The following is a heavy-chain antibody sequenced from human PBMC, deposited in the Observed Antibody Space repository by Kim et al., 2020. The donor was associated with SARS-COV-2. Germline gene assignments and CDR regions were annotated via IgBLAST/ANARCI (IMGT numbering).Heavy chain of an antibody. CDR2: IKSKTDGGTK. J-gene: IGHJ6*03. Sequence: GGSLRLSCAASGFTFSNAWMSWVRQAPGKGLEWVGRIKSKTDGGTKDYAAPVKGRFTISRDDSKNTLYLQMNSLKTEDTAVYSCTTGYDFWSGYYVNYYYMDVWGKGTTVTVSS. CDR1: GFTFSNAW. V-gene: IGHV3-15*01. CDR3: TTGYDFWSGYYVNYYYMDV. D-gene: IGHD3-3*01.